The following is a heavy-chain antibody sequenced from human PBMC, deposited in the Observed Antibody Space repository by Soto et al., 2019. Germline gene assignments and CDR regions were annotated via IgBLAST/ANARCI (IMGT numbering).Heavy chain of an antibody. CDR3: ARGGGYGDYYFDY. CDR1: GGSISSYY. CDR2: IYYSGST. J-gene: IGHJ4*02. D-gene: IGHD4-17*01. Sequence: SETLSLTCTVSGGSISSYYWSWIRQPPGKGLEWIGYIYYSGSTNYNPSLKSRVTISVATSKNQFSLKLSSVTAADTAVYYCARGGGYGDYYFDYWGQGTLVTVSS. V-gene: IGHV4-59*01.